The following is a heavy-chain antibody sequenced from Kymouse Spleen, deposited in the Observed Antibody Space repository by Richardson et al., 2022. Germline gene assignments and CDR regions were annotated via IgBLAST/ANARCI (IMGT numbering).Heavy chain of an antibody. CDR2: IKSKTDGGTT. Sequence: EVQLVESGGGLVKPGGSLRLSCAASGFTFSNAWMSWVRQAPGKGLEWVGRIKSKTDGGTTDYAAPVKGRFTISRDDSKNTLYLQMNSLKTEDTAVYYCTTDRPDYSNYGDYWGQGTLVTVSS. CDR1: GFTFSNAW. V-gene: IGHV3-15*01. D-gene: IGHD4-11,IGHD4-11*01. CDR3: TTDRPDYSNYGDY. J-gene: IGHJ4*02.